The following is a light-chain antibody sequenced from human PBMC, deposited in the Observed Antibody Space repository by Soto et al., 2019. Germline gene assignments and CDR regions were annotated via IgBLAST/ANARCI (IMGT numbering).Light chain of an antibody. CDR1: QSVSSNY. Sequence: EIVLTQSPGTLSLSPGERATLSCRASQSVSSNYLVWYQQKPGQAPRLLIHGASIRATGIPDRFSGSGSGTDFTLTISRLEPEDFVVYYCQQYGSSPPWTFGQGTKVEIK. V-gene: IGKV3-20*01. CDR3: QQYGSSPPWT. CDR2: GAS. J-gene: IGKJ1*01.